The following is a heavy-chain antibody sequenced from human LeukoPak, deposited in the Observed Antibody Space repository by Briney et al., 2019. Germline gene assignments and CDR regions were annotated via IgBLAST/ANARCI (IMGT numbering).Heavy chain of an antibody. CDR2: IKQDGSEK. D-gene: IGHD6-19*01. V-gene: IGHV3-7*01. J-gene: IGHJ4*02. Sequence: GGSLRLSCAASGFTFSSYWMSWVRQAPGKGLEWVAHIKQDGSEKYYVDSVKGRFTISRDNSKNTLYLQMNSLRAEDTAVYYCAKDQQQWLVGILDYWGQGTLVTVSS. CDR3: AKDQQQWLVGILDY. CDR1: GFTFSSYW.